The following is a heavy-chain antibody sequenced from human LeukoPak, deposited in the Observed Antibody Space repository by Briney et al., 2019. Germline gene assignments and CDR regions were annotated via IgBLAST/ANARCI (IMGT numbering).Heavy chain of an antibody. CDR3: ARGYCSSTSCYFDY. V-gene: IGHV3-48*01. J-gene: IGHJ4*02. D-gene: IGHD2-2*01. Sequence: PGESLRLSCAASGFTFSGYAMSWVRQAPGKGLEWVSCISSGSGAIYYADSVKGRFTISRDNAKNSLYLQMNSLRAEDTALYYCARGYCSSTSCYFDYWGQGTLVTVSS. CDR1: GFTFSGYA. CDR2: ISSGSGAI.